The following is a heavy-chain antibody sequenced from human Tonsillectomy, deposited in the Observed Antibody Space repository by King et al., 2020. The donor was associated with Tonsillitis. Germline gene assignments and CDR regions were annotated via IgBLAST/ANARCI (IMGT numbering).Heavy chain of an antibody. J-gene: IGHJ6*02. V-gene: IGHV4-39*01. D-gene: IGHD4-17*01. CDR1: GGSISSSIYY. CDR3: ATPADDGDRPHTVMDV. Sequence: QLQESGPGLVKPSETLSLTCTVSGGSISSSIYYCGWIRQPPGKGLEWIGSIYYSGSTYYNPSLKSRVTISINTSKNQFSLKLSSVTAAGTAVYDGATPADDGDRPHTVMDVWGRGGTVTGSS. CDR2: IYYSGST.